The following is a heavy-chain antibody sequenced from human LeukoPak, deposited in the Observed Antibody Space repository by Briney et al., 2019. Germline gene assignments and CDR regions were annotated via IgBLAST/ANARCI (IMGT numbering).Heavy chain of an antibody. D-gene: IGHD6-19*01. CDR3: ARHSSGWYDY. J-gene: IGHJ4*02. Sequence: PSETLSLTCTVSGGSISSYYWSWIRQPPRKGLEWIGYIYYSGSTNYNPSLKSRVTISVDTSKNQFSLKLSSVTAADTAVYYCARHSSGWYDYWGQGTLGTVSS. V-gene: IGHV4-59*08. CDR1: GGSISSYY. CDR2: IYYSGST.